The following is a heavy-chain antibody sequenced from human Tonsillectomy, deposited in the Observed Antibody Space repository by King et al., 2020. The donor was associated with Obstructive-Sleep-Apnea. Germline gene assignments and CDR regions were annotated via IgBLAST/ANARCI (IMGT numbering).Heavy chain of an antibody. D-gene: IGHD2-21*02. CDR2: INPSGVRT. CDR1: GYTFTSYY. V-gene: IGHV1-46*01. Sequence: VQLVESGAEVKKPGASVKVSCTASGYTFTSYYMHWVRQAPGQGLEWMGIINPSGVRTSYAQKFKGRVTMTRDTSTSTVYMELSSLRSEDTAVYYCARSVVVTAIRGPFFDYWGQGTLVTVSS. CDR3: ARSVVVTAIRGPFFDY. J-gene: IGHJ4*02.